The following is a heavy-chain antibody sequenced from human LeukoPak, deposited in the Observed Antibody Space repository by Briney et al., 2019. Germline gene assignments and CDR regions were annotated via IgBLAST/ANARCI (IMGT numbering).Heavy chain of an antibody. D-gene: IGHD1-14*01. J-gene: IGHJ4*02. CDR2: LYTDETSA. CDR3: VRGNSGHGNFDY. CDR1: GFTFSAYW. V-gene: IGHV3-74*03. Sequence: GESLRLSCAASGFTFSAYWMHWVRQAPGKGLVWVSRLYTDETSATYADFVKGRFTISRDNSKNTLFLQLNSLRAEDTAVYYCVRGNSGHGNFDYWGQGTLVTVSS.